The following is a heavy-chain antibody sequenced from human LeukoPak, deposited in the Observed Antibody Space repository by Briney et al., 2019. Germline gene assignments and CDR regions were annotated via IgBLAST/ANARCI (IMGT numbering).Heavy chain of an antibody. CDR1: GYTFTSYD. V-gene: IGHV1-8*01. CDR2: MNPNSGNT. Sequence: GASVKVSCKASGYTFTSYDINWVRQATGQGLEGMGWMNPNSGNTGYARKFQGRVTMTRNTSISTAYMELSSLRSEDTAVYYCARGGGYCSSTSCLFYWFDPWGQGTLVTVSS. J-gene: IGHJ5*02. CDR3: ARGGGYCSSTSCLFYWFDP. D-gene: IGHD2-2*01.